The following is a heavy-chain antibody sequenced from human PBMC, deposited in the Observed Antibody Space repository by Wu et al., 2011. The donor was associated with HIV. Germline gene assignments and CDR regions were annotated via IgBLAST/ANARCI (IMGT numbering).Heavy chain of an antibody. D-gene: IGHD3-9*01. CDR3: ARDDRDLVTRSAYFQYWGQGTLVTDDFYYMDV. CDR2: ISAYNADT. CDR1: GYTFTNYY. Sequence: QVQLVQSGAEVKKPGASVKVSCKASGYTFTNYYFTWVRQAPGQGLEWMGWISAYNADTNYAQKFQGRVTMTADTSTSTVYMELRSLTSDDTAVYYCARDDRDLVTRSAYFQYWGQGTLVTDDFYYMDVWGKGTTVTVS. J-gene: IGHJ6*03. V-gene: IGHV1-18*01.